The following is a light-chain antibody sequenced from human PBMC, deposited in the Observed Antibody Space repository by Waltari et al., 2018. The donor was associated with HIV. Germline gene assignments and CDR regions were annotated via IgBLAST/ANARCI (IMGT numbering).Light chain of an antibody. Sequence: SYELTQPPSVSVSPGQTASITCPGDKLGDKYVCWYQQKPVQSPVLVLYQDTKRPSGIPERFSGSNSGNTATLTISGTQAMDEADYYCQAWDTATGVFGTGTKVTVL. V-gene: IGLV3-1*01. CDR1: KLGDKY. CDR3: QAWDTATGV. CDR2: QDT. J-gene: IGLJ1*01.